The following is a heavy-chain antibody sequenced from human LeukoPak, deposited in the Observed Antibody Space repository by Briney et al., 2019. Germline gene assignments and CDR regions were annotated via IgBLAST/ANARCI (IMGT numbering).Heavy chain of an antibody. CDR2: IYHSGST. D-gene: IGHD3-10*01. CDR3: ARGGFRDAFDI. Sequence: SETLSLTCTVSGYSISSGYYWGWIRQPPGKGLEWTGSIYHSGSTYYNPSLKSRATISVDTSKNQFSLKLSSVTAADTAVYSCARGGFRDAFDIWGQGTMVTVSS. V-gene: IGHV4-38-2*02. J-gene: IGHJ3*02. CDR1: GYSISSGYY.